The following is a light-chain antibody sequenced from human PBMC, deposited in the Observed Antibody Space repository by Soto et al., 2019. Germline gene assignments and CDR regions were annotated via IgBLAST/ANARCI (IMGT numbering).Light chain of an antibody. CDR2: ASS. CDR1: QDILSW. V-gene: IGKV1-12*01. J-gene: IGKJ3*01. CDR3: QQANSFPIT. Sequence: DIQMTQSPSSVSASVGDRVTITCRASQDILSWLAWYQQKPGEAPRLLIYASSNLQSGVPSRFSGSGSGTDFTLPISSLQPEDFATSYCQQANSFPITFGPGTILDIK.